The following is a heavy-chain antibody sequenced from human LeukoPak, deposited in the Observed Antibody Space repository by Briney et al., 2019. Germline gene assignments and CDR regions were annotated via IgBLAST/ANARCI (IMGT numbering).Heavy chain of an antibody. CDR1: GFTFDDYA. V-gene: IGHV3-9*01. J-gene: IGHJ4*02. CDR3: AKVMDFWSGGFDY. CDR2: ISWNSGSI. D-gene: IGHD3-3*01. Sequence: GGSLRLSCAASGFTFDDYAMHWVRQAPGKGLEWVSGISWNSGSIGYADSVKGRFTISRDNSKNTLYLQMNSLRAEDTAVYYCAKVMDFWSGGFDYWGQGTLVTVSS.